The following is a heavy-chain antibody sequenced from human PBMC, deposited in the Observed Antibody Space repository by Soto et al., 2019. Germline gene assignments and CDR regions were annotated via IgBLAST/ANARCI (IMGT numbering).Heavy chain of an antibody. D-gene: IGHD3-10*01. V-gene: IGHV3-33*01. J-gene: IGHJ4*02. Sequence: QVQLVESGGGVVQPGRSLRLSCAASGFTFSSYGMHWVRQAPGKGLEWVAVIWYDGSNKYYADSVKGRFTISRDNSKNTLYLQMNSLRAEDTAVYYCASPYGSGSYNYWGQGTLVTVSS. CDR1: GFTFSSYG. CDR2: IWYDGSNK. CDR3: ASPYGSGSYNY.